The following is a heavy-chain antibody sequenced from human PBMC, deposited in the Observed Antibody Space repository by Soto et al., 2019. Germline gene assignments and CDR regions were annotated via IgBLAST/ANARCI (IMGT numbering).Heavy chain of an antibody. CDR1: GFTVSSNY. V-gene: IGHV3-53*02. CDR3: ARDSYFYSSGYYSDY. CDR2: IYSGGST. J-gene: IGHJ4*02. D-gene: IGHD3-22*01. Sequence: EVQLVETGGGLIQPGGSLRLSCAASGFTVSSNYMSWVRQAPGKGLEWVSVIYSGGSTYYADSVKGRFTISRDNSKNTLYLQMNSLRAEDTAVYYCARDSYFYSSGYYSDYWCQGTLVTVSS.